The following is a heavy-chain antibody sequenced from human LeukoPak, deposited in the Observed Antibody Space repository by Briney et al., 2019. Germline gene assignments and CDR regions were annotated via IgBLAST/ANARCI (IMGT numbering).Heavy chain of an antibody. J-gene: IGHJ6*02. CDR1: GYTLTELS. Sequence: GASVKVSCKVSGYTLTELSMHWVRQAPAKGLEWMGGFDPEDGETIYAQKFQGRVTMTEDTSTDTAYMELSSLRSEDTAVYYCARDLLWEAVSRDQYYYYGMDVWGQGTTVTVSS. V-gene: IGHV1-24*01. CDR3: ARDLLWEAVSRDQYYYYGMDV. D-gene: IGHD2/OR15-2a*01. CDR2: FDPEDGET.